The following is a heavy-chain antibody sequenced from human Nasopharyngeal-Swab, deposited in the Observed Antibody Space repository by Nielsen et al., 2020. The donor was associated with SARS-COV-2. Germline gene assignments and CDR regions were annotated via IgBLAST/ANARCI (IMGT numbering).Heavy chain of an antibody. CDR3: TASTGDFRYFDY. V-gene: IGHV3-72*01. CDR1: GFGFSDHY. CDR2: IRNKANSYTT. J-gene: IGHJ4*02. Sequence: GESLKISCAGSGFGFSDHYMDWVRQAPGKGLEWVGRIRNKANSYTTEYAASVKGRFAISRDDSRNSLFLQINSLEPEDTAVYYCTASTGDFRYFDYWGQGTLVTVSS. D-gene: IGHD7-27*01.